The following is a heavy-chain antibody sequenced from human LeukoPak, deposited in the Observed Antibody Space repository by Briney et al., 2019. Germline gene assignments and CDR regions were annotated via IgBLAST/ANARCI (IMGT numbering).Heavy chain of an antibody. CDR2: IYYTGTT. CDR3: LREVDY. CDR1: GYSISNGFH. Sequence: SETLSPTCTVSGYSISNGFHWGWIRQPPGKGLEWIGNIYYTGTTSYNPSLKTPATISVDMSKNHFSLNLDSMTAADTAVYYCLREVDYWGQGSLVTVSS. V-gene: IGHV4-38-2*02. J-gene: IGHJ4*02.